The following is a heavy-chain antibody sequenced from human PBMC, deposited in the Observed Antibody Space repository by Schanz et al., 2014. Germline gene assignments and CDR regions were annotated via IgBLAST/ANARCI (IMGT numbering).Heavy chain of an antibody. D-gene: IGHD2-2*03. Sequence: VQLLESGGGLVQPGGSLKLSCAASGFSFSDYYMSWIRQAPGKGLEWISFINTGSNYINYADSVKGRFTISRDNTKNSLFLQLNSLRADDTAVYYCARAGYCTSVSCSLFVSDYWGHGTLVTVSS. CDR2: INTGSNYI. CDR1: GFSFSDYY. J-gene: IGHJ4*01. V-gene: IGHV3-11*03. CDR3: ARAGYCTSVSCSLFVSDY.